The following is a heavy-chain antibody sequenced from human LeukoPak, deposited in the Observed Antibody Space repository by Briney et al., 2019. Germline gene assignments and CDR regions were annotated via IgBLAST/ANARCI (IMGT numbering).Heavy chain of an antibody. V-gene: IGHV3-30*18. Sequence: GRSLRLSCAASGFTFSSYGMHWVRQAPGKGLEWVAVISYDGSNKYYADSVKGRFTISRDNSKNTLYLQMNSLRAEDTAVYYCAKGRLGYCSGGSCLPNYWGQGTLVTVSS. D-gene: IGHD2-15*01. CDR1: GFTFSSYG. CDR2: ISYDGSNK. J-gene: IGHJ4*02. CDR3: AKGRLGYCSGGSCLPNY.